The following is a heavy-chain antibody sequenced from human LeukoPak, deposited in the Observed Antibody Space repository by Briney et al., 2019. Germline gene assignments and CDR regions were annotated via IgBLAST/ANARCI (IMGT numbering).Heavy chain of an antibody. CDR2: IYTSGST. V-gene: IGHV4-61*02. CDR1: GGSISSGSYY. J-gene: IGHJ6*03. D-gene: IGHD3-3*01. Sequence: SETLSLTCTVSGGSISSGSYYWSWIRQPAGKGLEWIGRIYTSGSTNYNPSLKSRVTISVDTSKNQFSLKLSSVTAADTAVYYCARTPEKKEWFLNINYYYYYMDVWGKGTTVTVSS. CDR3: ARTPEKKEWFLNINYYYYYMDV.